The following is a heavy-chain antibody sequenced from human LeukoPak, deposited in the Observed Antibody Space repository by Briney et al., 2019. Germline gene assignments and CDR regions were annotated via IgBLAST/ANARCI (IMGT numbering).Heavy chain of an antibody. CDR1: GFTFSSYG. CDR3: TRWLGDY. J-gene: IGHJ4*02. D-gene: IGHD5-12*01. CDR2: IKSRTDGGTT. V-gene: IGHV3-15*01. Sequence: GGSLRLSCAASGFTFSSYGMHWVRQAPGKGLEWVGRIKSRTDGGTTDYAAPVKGRFTISRDDSKNTLYLQMNSLKTEDTAVYYCTRWLGDYWGQGTLVTVSS.